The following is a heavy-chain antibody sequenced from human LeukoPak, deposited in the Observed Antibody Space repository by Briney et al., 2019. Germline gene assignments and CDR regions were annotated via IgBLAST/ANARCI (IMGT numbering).Heavy chain of an antibody. CDR1: GFTFSSYA. CDR2: ISGGGGST. Sequence: GGSLRLSCAASGFTFSSYAMSWVRQAPGKGLEWVSAISGGGGSTYSVDSVKGRFTIYRDNAKNSLYLQMNSLTAEDTAVHYCVRSYHPGGWFDPWGQGTLVTVSS. CDR3: VRSYHPGGWFDP. V-gene: IGHV3-23*01. J-gene: IGHJ5*02. D-gene: IGHD2-21*01.